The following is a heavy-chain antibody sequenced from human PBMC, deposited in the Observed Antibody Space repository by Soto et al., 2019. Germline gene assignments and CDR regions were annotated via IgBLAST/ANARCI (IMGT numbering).Heavy chain of an antibody. CDR1: GGTFSSYA. Sequence: QVQLVQSGAEVKKPGSSVKVSCKASGGTFSSYAISWVRQAPGQGLEWMGGIIPIFDTANYAQKFQGRVTIAADESTNTAYIELSSLRSEDTAVYYCARSRRYSAYYYYDMDVWGQGTTVTVSS. J-gene: IGHJ6*02. D-gene: IGHD2-15*01. V-gene: IGHV1-69*12. CDR2: IIPIFDTA. CDR3: ARSRRYSAYYYYDMDV.